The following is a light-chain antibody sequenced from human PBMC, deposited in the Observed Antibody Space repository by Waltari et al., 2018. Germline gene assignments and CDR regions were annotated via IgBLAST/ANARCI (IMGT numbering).Light chain of an antibody. Sequence: DIVTAQSPDSLAVSLGERATINCKSSQSVFYSSNNKNYLAWYQQKPGQPPKLLIYWASTRESGVPDRFSGSGSGTDFTLTISSLQAEDVAVYYCQQCYSTPWTFGQGTKVEIK. V-gene: IGKV4-1*01. CDR3: QQCYSTPWT. CDR2: WAS. J-gene: IGKJ1*01. CDR1: QSVFYSSNNKNY.